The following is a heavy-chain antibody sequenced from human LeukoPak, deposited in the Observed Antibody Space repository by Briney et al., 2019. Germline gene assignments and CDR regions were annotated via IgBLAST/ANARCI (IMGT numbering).Heavy chain of an antibody. V-gene: IGHV3-74*01. J-gene: IGHJ6*03. Sequence: PGGSLRLSCAASGFTFNSYWMHWVRQAPGKGLVWVSRINSDGSSTSYADSVKGRFTISRDNAKNTLYLQMNSLRAEDTAVYYCARVATYYDFWSGPLGYYYYYMDVWGKGTTVTVSS. D-gene: IGHD3-3*01. CDR2: INSDGSST. CDR1: GFTFNSYW. CDR3: ARVATYYDFWSGPLGYYYYYMDV.